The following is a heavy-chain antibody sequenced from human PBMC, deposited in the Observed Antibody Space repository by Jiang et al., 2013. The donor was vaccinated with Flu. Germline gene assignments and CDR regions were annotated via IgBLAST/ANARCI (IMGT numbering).Heavy chain of an antibody. Sequence: GPGLVKPSQTLSLTCTASDGSIGRGTYYWSWIRQPAGKGLEWIGRIYTGGSTQYNPSLKSRVTISLDRSKNQFSLKLSAVTAADTAVYYCARDDGYGGSWGEALDTWGQGTLVTVSS. J-gene: IGHJ3*02. CDR2: IYTGGST. V-gene: IGHV4-61*02. D-gene: IGHD2-15*01. CDR3: ARDDGYGGSWGEALDT. CDR1: DGSIGRGTYY.